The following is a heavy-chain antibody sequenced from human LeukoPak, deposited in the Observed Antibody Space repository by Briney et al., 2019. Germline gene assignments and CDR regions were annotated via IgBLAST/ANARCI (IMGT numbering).Heavy chain of an antibody. CDR3: TRDGLHTAHFDY. J-gene: IGHJ4*02. V-gene: IGHV3-21*01. CDR1: GFTFSDYS. D-gene: IGHD5-18*01. Sequence: GGSLRLSCAASGFTFSDYSMKWVRQAPGKGLEWVSSISSSSGYINYADSVKGRFTISRDNAKNSLYLQMNSLRDEDTAVYYCTRDGLHTAHFDYWGQGTLVSVSS. CDR2: ISSSSGYI.